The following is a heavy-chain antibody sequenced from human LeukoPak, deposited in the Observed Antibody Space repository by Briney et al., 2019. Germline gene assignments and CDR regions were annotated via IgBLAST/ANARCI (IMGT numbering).Heavy chain of an antibody. CDR2: IRYDGSNK. D-gene: IGHD3-10*01. CDR1: GFTFSSYG. CDR3: AKDVGFGELFSYYYYMDV. Sequence: GGSLRLSCAASGFTFSSYGMHWVRQAPGKGLEWVAVIRYDGSNKYYADSVKGRFTISRDNSKNTLYLQMNSLRAEDTAVYYCAKDVGFGELFSYYYYMDVWGKGTTVTVSS. J-gene: IGHJ6*03. V-gene: IGHV3-30*02.